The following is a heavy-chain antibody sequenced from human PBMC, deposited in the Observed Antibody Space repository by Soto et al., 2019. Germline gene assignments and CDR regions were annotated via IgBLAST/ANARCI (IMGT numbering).Heavy chain of an antibody. CDR1: GGSISSGGYE. Sequence: QVQLQESGPGLVKPSQTLSLTCTVSGGSISSGGYEWSWIRQHPGKGLEWIGDIYYSGSTYYNASLKSRITMSVDTSKNQFSLRLNSVTAADTAVFYCARHVEYCTKGICHRYFDFWGQGTLVTVSS. CDR2: IYYSGST. CDR3: ARHVEYCTKGICHRYFDF. J-gene: IGHJ4*02. V-gene: IGHV4-31*03. D-gene: IGHD2-8*01.